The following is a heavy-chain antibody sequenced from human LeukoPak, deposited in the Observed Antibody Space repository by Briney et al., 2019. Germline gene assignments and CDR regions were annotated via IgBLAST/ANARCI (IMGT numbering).Heavy chain of an antibody. Sequence: GGSLRLSCAASGFTFNNYAMSWVRQAPGKGLEWISYITGGGNTIEYGDSVKGRFTISRDNAKNSLFLQMNSLRTEDTAVYYCVRANYGFDYWGQGTLVTVSS. CDR1: GFTFNNYA. CDR3: VRANYGFDY. D-gene: IGHD3-10*01. J-gene: IGHJ4*02. V-gene: IGHV3-11*04. CDR2: ITGGGNTI.